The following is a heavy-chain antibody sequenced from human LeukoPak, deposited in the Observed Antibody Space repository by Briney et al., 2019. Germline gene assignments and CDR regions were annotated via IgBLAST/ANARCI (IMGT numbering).Heavy chain of an antibody. J-gene: IGHJ4*02. CDR3: ATSIAAAGEFDY. CDR2: ISSSSSYT. V-gene: IGHV3-11*06. Sequence: GGSLRLSCAASGFTFSDYYMSWLRQAPGKGLEWVSYISSSSSYTNYADSVKGRFTISRDNAKNSLYLQMNSLRAEDTAVYYCATSIAAAGEFDYWGQGTLVTVSS. CDR1: GFTFSDYY. D-gene: IGHD6-13*01.